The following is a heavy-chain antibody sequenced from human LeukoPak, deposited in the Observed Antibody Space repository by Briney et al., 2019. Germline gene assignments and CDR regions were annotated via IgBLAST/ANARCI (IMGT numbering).Heavy chain of an antibody. J-gene: IGHJ4*02. D-gene: IGHD4-17*01. CDR2: MNPNSGDS. Sequence: ASVKVSCKASGYTFTNYHINWVRQASGQGLEWMGWMNPNSGDSGYAQNLQGRVTITTDTSISTAYMELRILRSDDTAVYFCARTTSMTASGYDYWGQGTLVTVSS. V-gene: IGHV1-8*03. CDR3: ARTTSMTASGYDY. CDR1: GYTFTNYH.